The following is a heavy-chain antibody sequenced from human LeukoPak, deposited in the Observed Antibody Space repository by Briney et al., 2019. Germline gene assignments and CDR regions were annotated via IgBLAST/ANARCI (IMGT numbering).Heavy chain of an antibody. CDR3: ARDGDTAMILFAFDI. J-gene: IGHJ3*02. CDR2: ISYSGTT. CDR1: GGSINSYY. D-gene: IGHD5-18*01. Sequence: SETLSLTCTVSGGSINSYYWSWIRQPPGKGLEWIGYISYSGTTSYDPSLKGRVTMSLDTSKNQFSLKLSSVTAADTAVYYCARDGDTAMILFAFDIWGQGTMVTVSS. V-gene: IGHV4-59*12.